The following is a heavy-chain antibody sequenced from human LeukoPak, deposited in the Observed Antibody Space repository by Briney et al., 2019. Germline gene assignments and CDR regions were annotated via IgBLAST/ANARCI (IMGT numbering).Heavy chain of an antibody. Sequence: SETLSLTCAVYGRSFSGYYWSWIRQRPGKGLEWIGEINHSGSTNYNPSLKSRVTISVDTSKNQFSLKLSSVTAADTAVYYCARGRGSGSYYAFDIWGQGTMVTVSS. CDR1: GRSFSGYY. D-gene: IGHD3-10*01. CDR2: INHSGST. J-gene: IGHJ3*02. CDR3: ARGRGSGSYYAFDI. V-gene: IGHV4-34*01.